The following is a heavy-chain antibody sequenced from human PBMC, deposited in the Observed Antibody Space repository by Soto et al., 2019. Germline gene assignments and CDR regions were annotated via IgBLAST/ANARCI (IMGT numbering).Heavy chain of an antibody. D-gene: IGHD2-2*01. CDR3: AKAEPLVVPAAPSDYYYGMDV. CDR1: GFTFSSYA. CDR2: ISGSGGST. J-gene: IGHJ6*02. V-gene: IGHV3-23*01. Sequence: PGGSLRLSCAASGFTFSSYAMSWVRQAPGKGLEWVSAISGSGGSTYYADSAKGRFTISRDNSKNTLYLQMNSLRAEDTAVHYCAKAEPLVVPAAPSDYYYGMDVWGQGTTVTVSS.